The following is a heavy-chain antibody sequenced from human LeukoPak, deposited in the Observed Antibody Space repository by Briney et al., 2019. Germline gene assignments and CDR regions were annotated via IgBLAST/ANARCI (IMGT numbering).Heavy chain of an antibody. J-gene: IGHJ5*02. D-gene: IGHD2-2*01. CDR2: INHSGST. CDR3: ASCSSTSWYAGDWSDP. CDR1: GGSFSDYY. V-gene: IGHV4-34*01. Sequence: PSETLSLTCAVYGGSFSDYYWSWIRQSPGKGLEWIGEINHSGSTNYNPSLKSRVTISVDTSKNQFSLKLNSVTAADTAVYYCASCSSTSWYAGDWSDPWGQGTLVTVSS.